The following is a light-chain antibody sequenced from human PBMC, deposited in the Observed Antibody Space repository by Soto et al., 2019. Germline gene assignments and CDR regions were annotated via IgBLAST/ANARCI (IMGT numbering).Light chain of an antibody. CDR3: QQYGTSFT. Sequence: EVVLTQSPGTLSLSPGERATLSCRASQSVRSSYLAWYQQKPGQAPRLLIFGAFRRATGIPDRFSGSGSGTDFTLTISGLEPEDFAMYYCQQYGTSFTFGPGTKVDIK. V-gene: IGKV3-20*01. CDR2: GAF. J-gene: IGKJ3*01. CDR1: QSVRSSY.